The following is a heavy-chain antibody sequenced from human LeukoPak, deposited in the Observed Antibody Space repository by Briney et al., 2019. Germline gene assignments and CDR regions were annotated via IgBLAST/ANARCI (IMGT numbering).Heavy chain of an antibody. CDR2: VSGSGSTK. CDR1: GFTFSDYY. Sequence: SGGSLRLSCAASGFTFSDYYMSWIRQAPGKGLEWVSHVSGSGSTKIYADSVKGRFTISRDNAENSLYLQVNSLRAEDTAVYYCGRSSSTRSPEYLQHWGQGTLVTVSS. CDR3: GRSSSTRSPEYLQH. D-gene: IGHD1-14*01. J-gene: IGHJ1*01. V-gene: IGHV3-11*01.